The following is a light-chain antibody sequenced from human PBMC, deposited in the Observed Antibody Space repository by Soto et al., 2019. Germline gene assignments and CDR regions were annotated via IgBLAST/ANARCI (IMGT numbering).Light chain of an antibody. V-gene: IGKV3-20*01. CDR1: QSVSSSY. CDR2: GAS. J-gene: IGKJ1*01. CDR3: QQYDNSGT. Sequence: EIVLTQSPGTLSLSPGERATLSCRASQSVSSSYLAWYQQKPGQAPRLLIYGASSRATGIPDRFSGSGSGTDFTLTISRLEPEDFAVYYCQQYDNSGTFGQGTKVDIK.